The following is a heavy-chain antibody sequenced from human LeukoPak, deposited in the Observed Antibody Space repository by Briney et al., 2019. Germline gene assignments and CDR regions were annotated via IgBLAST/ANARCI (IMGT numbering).Heavy chain of an antibody. CDR3: VRPESAGTKYRFDY. J-gene: IGHJ4*02. D-gene: IGHD1-1*01. CDR2: INHSGST. Sequence: SETLSLTCAVYGGSFSDYYWSWIRQPPGKGLEWIGEINHSGSTNYNPSLKSRVTISVDTSKNQFSLKLSSVTAADTAVYYCVRPESAGTKYRFDYWGQGALVTVSS. CDR1: GGSFSDYY. V-gene: IGHV4-34*01.